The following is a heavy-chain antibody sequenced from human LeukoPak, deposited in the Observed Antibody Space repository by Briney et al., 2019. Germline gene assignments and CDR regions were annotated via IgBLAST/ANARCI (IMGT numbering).Heavy chain of an antibody. CDR1: GYTFTGYY. V-gene: IGHV1-2*04. D-gene: IGHD3-10*01. J-gene: IGHJ4*02. CDR2: MNPNSGGT. CDR3: ARGGYFGSGSYPTYYFDY. Sequence: GASVKVSCKASGYTFTGYYMHWVRQAPGQGLEWMGWMNPNSGGTNYAQKFQGWVTMTRDTSISTAYMELSRLRSDDTAVYYCARGGYFGSGSYPTYYFDYWGQGTLVTVSS.